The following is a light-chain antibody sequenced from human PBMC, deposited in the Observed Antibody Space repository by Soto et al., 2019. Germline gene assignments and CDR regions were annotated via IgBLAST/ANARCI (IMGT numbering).Light chain of an antibody. J-gene: IGLJ1*01. CDR2: EVS. V-gene: IGLV2-14*01. Sequence: QSLLTQPASVSASPGQSITISCTGTRSDVGTYNFVSWYQHHPGKAPKLIIYEVSNRPSGISDRFSGSKSGSTASLTISGLQAEDEADYHCTSYTTNTALVFGTGTKGTAL. CDR1: RSDVGTYNF. CDR3: TSYTTNTALV.